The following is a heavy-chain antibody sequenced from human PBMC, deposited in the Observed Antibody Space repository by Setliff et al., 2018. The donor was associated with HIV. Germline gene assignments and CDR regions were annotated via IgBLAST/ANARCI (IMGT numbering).Heavy chain of an antibody. CDR1: GYTFINYG. J-gene: IGHJ4*02. CDR3: ARVLIGGRDIVVGAHDY. Sequence: GASVKVSCKASGYTFINYGISWVRQAPGQGLEWMGWISAYNGNTNYAQQLQGRVIMTADTSTNTAYTELRSLRSDDSAIYYCARVLIGGRDIVVGAHDYWGQGTLVTVSS. CDR2: ISAYNGNT. V-gene: IGHV1-18*01. D-gene: IGHD2-15*01.